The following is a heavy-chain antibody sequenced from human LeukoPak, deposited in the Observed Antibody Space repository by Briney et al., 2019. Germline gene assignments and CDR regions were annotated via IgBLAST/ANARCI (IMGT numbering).Heavy chain of an antibody. D-gene: IGHD2/OR15-2a*01. CDR3: GSFGVIWEIDY. J-gene: IGHJ4*02. CDR2: INSDRSGA. V-gene: IGHV3-74*01. CDR1: GFPFSGYW. Sequence: PGGSLRLSCAASGFPFSGYWMHWVRQAPGKGLVWVSRINSDRSGADYADSVKGRFTISRDNAKNTLYLQMNSLRAEDTAVYYCGSFGVIWEIDYWGQGTLVTVSS.